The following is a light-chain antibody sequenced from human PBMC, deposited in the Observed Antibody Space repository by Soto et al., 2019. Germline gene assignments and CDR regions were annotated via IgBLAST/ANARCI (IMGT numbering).Light chain of an antibody. CDR3: SSFTSSITYV. CDR2: DVT. Sequence: QSVLTQPASVSGSPGQSITISCTGTSSDVGGYNSVSWYRQDPGKAAKLMIYDVTNRPSWVSNRFSGSKSGNTASLTISGLQAEDEADYYCSSFTSSITYVFGTGTRSPA. CDR1: SSDVGGYNS. V-gene: IGLV2-14*01. J-gene: IGLJ1*01.